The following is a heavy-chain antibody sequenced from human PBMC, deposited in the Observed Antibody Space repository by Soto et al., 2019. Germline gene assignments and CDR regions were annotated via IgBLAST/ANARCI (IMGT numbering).Heavy chain of an antibody. D-gene: IGHD5-12*01. Sequence: QVQLQESGPGLVKPSETLSLTCTVSGGSISSYYWSWIGQPPGKGLEWIGYIYYSGSTNYNPSLKSRVTISVDTSKNQFSLKLSSVTAADTAVYDCARLPPGDGYTENLFDYWGQGTLVTVSS. CDR1: GGSISSYY. V-gene: IGHV4-59*01. J-gene: IGHJ4*02. CDR3: ARLPPGDGYTENLFDY. CDR2: IYYSGST.